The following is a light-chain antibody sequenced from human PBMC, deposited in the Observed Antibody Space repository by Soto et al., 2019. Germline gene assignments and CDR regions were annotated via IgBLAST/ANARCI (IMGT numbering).Light chain of an antibody. J-gene: IGKJ4*01. V-gene: IGKV1-9*01. CDR1: LGISGY. Sequence: DIQLTQSPSFLSASVGDRVTMTCRDSLGISGYLAWYQQKPEKVPRLLIYSASSLQNGDPSRFSGSGSGTEFTLTISSLQPEDFASYYFQQLDRYPFTFGGGTKVEI. CDR3: QQLDRYPFT. CDR2: SAS.